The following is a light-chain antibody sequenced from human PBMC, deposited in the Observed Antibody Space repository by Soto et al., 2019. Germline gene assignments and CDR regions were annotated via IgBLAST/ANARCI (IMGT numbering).Light chain of an antibody. CDR3: AAWDDSLNGL. CDR1: SSNIGSNT. V-gene: IGLV1-44*01. J-gene: IGLJ1*01. Sequence: QSVLTQPPSASGTPGQRVTISCSGSSSNIGSNTVNWYQQLPGTAPKLLIYSNNQRPSGVPDRFSGSKSGTSASLAISGLQSEDEADYYVAAWDDSLNGLFGTGTKVTVL. CDR2: SNN.